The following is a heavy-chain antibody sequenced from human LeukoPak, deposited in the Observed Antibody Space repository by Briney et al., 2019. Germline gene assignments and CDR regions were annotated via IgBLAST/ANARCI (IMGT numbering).Heavy chain of an antibody. D-gene: IGHD2-15*01. V-gene: IGHV3-21*01. Sequence: GGSLRLSCAASGFTFSSYSMNWVRQAPGKGLGWVSSISSSSSYIYYADSVKGRFTISRDNAKNSLYLQMNSLRAEDTAVYYCAGGYCSGGSCYRTYYGMDVWGQGTTVTVSS. CDR1: GFTFSSYS. CDR2: ISSSSSYI. J-gene: IGHJ6*02. CDR3: AGGYCSGGSCYRTYYGMDV.